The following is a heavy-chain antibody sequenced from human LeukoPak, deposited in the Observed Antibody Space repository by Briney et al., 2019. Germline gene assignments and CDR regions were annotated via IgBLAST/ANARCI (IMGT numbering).Heavy chain of an antibody. J-gene: IGHJ4*02. CDR2: IYPGDSDT. D-gene: IGHD3-22*01. V-gene: IGHV5-51*01. CDR1: GYSFTSYW. CDR3: ARRQGFYDSSGSFDY. Sequence: YPMISWNGSGYSFTSYWISWVRQMPGKGLELMGIIYPGDSDTRYSPSFQGQVTISADKSIRTAYLQWSSLKASDTAMYYCARRQGFYDSSGSFDYWGQGTLVTVSS.